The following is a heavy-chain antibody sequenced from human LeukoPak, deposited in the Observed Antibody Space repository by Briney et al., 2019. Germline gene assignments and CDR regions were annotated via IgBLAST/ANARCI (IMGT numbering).Heavy chain of an antibody. Sequence: SETLSLTCTVSGGSISSYYWSWIRQPPGKGLEWIGYIYYSGSTNYNPSLKSRVTISVDTSKNQFFLKLSSVTAADTAVYYCARMGRYFDWLLPDYWGQGTLVTVSS. CDR3: ARMGRYFDWLLPDY. J-gene: IGHJ4*02. CDR1: GGSISSYY. D-gene: IGHD3-9*01. CDR2: IYYSGST. V-gene: IGHV4-59*01.